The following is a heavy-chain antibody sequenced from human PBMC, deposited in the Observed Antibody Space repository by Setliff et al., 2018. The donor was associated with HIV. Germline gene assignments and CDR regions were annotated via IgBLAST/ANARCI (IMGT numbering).Heavy chain of an antibody. CDR2: INSDGSST. Sequence: LRLSCAASGFTFSSYWMHWVRQAPGKGLVWVSRINSDGSSTSYADSVKGRFTISRDNAKNTLYLQMNSLRAEDTAVYYCARWSSSGWYYFDYWGQGTLVTVPS. CDR1: GFTFSSYW. CDR3: ARWSSSGWYYFDY. D-gene: IGHD6-19*01. V-gene: IGHV3-74*01. J-gene: IGHJ4*02.